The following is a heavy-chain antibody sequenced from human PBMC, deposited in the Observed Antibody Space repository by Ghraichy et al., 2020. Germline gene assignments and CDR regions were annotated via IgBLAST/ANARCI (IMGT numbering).Heavy chain of an antibody. CDR1: GLTFSSYW. V-gene: IGHV3-7*03. D-gene: IGHD1-20*01. J-gene: IGHJ4*02. CDR2: IKQDGSEK. CDR3: ERVYNWDLDY. Sequence: GGSLRLSCAASGLTFSSYWMCWVRQAPGKGLEWVASIKQDGSEKYYVDSVKGRFTISRDNAKNSLYLQMSSLRAEDTAFYYCERVYNWDLDYWGQGTLVTVSS.